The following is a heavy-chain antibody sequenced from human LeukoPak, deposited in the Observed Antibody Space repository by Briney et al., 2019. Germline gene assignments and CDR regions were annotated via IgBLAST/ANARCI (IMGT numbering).Heavy chain of an antibody. CDR3: AKHTYGDYAYDF. J-gene: IGHJ4*02. D-gene: IGHD4-17*01. Sequence: GGSLRLSCAASGFTFSSYGMHWVRQAPGKGLEWVAVISYDGSNKYYADSVKGRFTISRDNSKNTLYLQMNSLRAEDTAVYYCAKHTYGDYAYDFWGQGTLVIVSS. CDR2: ISYDGSNK. V-gene: IGHV3-30*18. CDR1: GFTFSSYG.